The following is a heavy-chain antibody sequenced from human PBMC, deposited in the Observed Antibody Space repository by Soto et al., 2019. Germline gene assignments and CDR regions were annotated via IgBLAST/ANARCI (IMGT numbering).Heavy chain of an antibody. J-gene: IGHJ4*02. CDR2: IYPGDSDT. CDR3: ARSQDQGGMVVAATFEY. V-gene: IGHV5-51*01. CDR1: GYSFTSYW. Sequence: GESLKISCKGVGYSFTSYWIGWVRQMPGKGLEWMGIIYPGDSDTRYSPSFQGQVTISADKSIRTAYLQWSSLKAADTAVYYCARSQDQGGMVVAATFEYWGQGTLVTVSS. D-gene: IGHD2-15*01.